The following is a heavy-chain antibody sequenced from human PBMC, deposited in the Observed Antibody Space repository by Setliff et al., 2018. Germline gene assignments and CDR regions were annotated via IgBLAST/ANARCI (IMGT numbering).Heavy chain of an antibody. V-gene: IGHV7-4-1*02. D-gene: IGHD5-18*01. CDR3: ARVGNVDTAMVIWYDP. CDR2: ISAYNGNT. J-gene: IGHJ5*02. Sequence: ASVKVSCKASGYTFTSYGISWVRQAPGQGLEWMGWISAYNGNTNYAQGFTGRFVFSLDTSVSTAYLQISSLKAEDTAVYYCARVGNVDTAMVIWYDPWGQGTLVTVSS. CDR1: GYTFTSYG.